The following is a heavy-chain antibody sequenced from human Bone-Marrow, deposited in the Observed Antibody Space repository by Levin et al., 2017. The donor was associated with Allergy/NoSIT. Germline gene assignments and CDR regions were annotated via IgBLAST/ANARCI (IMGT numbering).Heavy chain of an antibody. D-gene: IGHD2-2*01. V-gene: IGHV3-7*01. Sequence: PGGSLRLSCAASGFTFTNYWMTWVRQAPGKGPEFVANIKEDGSEEHYADSVRGRFTISRDNARTSLHLQMTSLRVDDTAVYYCAKDDYAQGPLHYWGQGTLVTVSS. CDR1: GFTFTNYW. CDR3: AKDDYAQGPLHY. CDR2: IKEDGSEE. J-gene: IGHJ4*02.